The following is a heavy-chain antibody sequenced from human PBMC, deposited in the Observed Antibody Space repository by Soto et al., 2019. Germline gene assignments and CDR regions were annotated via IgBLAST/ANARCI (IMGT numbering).Heavy chain of an antibody. J-gene: IGHJ4*02. CDR2: MNPNSGNT. D-gene: IGHD4-17*01. CDR3: ARSEYLYGDYGY. V-gene: IGHV1-8*01. CDR1: GYTFTSYD. Sequence: ASVKVSCKASGYTFTSYDINWVRQATGQGLEWMGWMNPNSGNTGYAQKFQGRVTMTRNTSISTAYMELSSLRSEDTAVYYCARSEYLYGDYGYWGQGTLVTVSS.